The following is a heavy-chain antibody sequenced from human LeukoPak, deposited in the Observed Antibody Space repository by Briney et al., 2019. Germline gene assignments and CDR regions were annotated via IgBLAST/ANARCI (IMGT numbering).Heavy chain of an antibody. J-gene: IGHJ4*02. CDR2: IIPILGIA. D-gene: IGHD2-2*01. Sequence: SVKVSCKASGGTFSSYAISWVRQAPGQGLEWMGRIIPILGIANYAQKFQGRVTITADKSTSTAYMELSSLRSEDTAVYYCARELQPGPSDYWGQGTLVTVSS. V-gene: IGHV1-69*04. CDR3: ARELQPGPSDY. CDR1: GGTFSSYA.